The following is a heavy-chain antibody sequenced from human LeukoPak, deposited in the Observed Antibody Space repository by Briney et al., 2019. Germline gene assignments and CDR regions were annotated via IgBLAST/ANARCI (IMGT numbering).Heavy chain of an antibody. CDR1: GYTFTSYG. CDR2: ISAYNGNT. J-gene: IGHJ3*02. D-gene: IGHD3-22*01. CDR3: ARGDSSGTNAFDI. Sequence: ASVKVSGKASGYTFTSYGISWVRQAPGQGLEWMGGISAYNGNTNYAQKLQGRVTMTTDTSTSTAYMELRSLRSDDTAVYSCARGDSSGTNAFDIWGQGTMVTVSS. V-gene: IGHV1-18*01.